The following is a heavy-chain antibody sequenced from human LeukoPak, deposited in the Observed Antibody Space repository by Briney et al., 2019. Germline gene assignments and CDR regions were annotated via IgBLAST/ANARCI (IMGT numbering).Heavy chain of an antibody. D-gene: IGHD6-13*01. J-gene: IGHJ4*02. CDR3: GRDRNLGIAHSDYIGY. CDR1: GVSLRNYG. CDR2: ILFDGSEE. V-gene: IGHV3-33*01. Sequence: GGSLRLSCTMSGVSLRNYGMHWIRQAPGKGLEWLAVILFDGSEEYYVDSVKGRFTISRDNSRDTLYLQMNNLRPDDTGVYYCGRDRNLGIAHSDYIGYWGQGTLVTVAS.